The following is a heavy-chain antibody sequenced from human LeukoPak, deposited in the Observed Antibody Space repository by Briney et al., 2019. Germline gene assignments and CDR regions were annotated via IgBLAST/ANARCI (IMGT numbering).Heavy chain of an antibody. V-gene: IGHV3-30*02. Sequence: PGGSLRLSCAASGFTFSSYGMHWVRQAPGKGLEWVAFIRYDGSNKYYADSVKGRFTISRDNSKNTLYLQMNSLRAEDTAVYYCAVVVVPAAIRSPLNFDYWGQGTLVTVSS. CDR2: IRYDGSNK. CDR1: GFTFSSYG. J-gene: IGHJ4*02. CDR3: AVVVVPAAIRSPLNFDY. D-gene: IGHD2-2*02.